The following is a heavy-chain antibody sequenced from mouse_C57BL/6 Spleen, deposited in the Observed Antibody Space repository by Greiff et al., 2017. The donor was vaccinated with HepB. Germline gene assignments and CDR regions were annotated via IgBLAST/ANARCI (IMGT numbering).Heavy chain of an antibody. D-gene: IGHD1-1*01. CDR1: GYTFTDYN. J-gene: IGHJ4*01. V-gene: IGHV1-22*01. CDR3: ARTLITTVVARPMDY. CDR2: INPNNGGT. Sequence: EVQLQQSGPELVKPGASVKMSCKASGYTFTDYNMHWVKQSHGKSLEWIGYINPNNGGTSYNQKFKGKATLTVNKSSSTAYMELRSLTSEDSAVYYCARTLITTVVARPMDYWGQGPSVTVSS.